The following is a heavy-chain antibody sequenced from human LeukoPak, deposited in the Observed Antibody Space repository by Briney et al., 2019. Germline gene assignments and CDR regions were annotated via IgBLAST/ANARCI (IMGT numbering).Heavy chain of an antibody. D-gene: IGHD5-12*01. Sequence: SETLSLTCAVYGGSFSGYYWSWIRQPPGKGLEWIGEINHSGSTNYNPSLKSRVTISVDTSKNQFSPKLSSVTAADTAVYYCAREGSDSGYDFVGPWGQGTLVTVSS. CDR3: AREGSDSGYDFVGP. V-gene: IGHV4-34*01. CDR2: INHSGST. J-gene: IGHJ4*02. CDR1: GGSFSGYY.